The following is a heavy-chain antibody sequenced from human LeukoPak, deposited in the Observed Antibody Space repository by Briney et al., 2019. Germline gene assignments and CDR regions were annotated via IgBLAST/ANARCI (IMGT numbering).Heavy chain of an antibody. D-gene: IGHD3-10*01. Sequence: GGSLRLSCAASGFTFDDYGMTWVRQAPGKGLEWVSGINWSGGSTSYADSVKGRFTISRDNVKNSLYLQMNSLRAEDTALYYCAREGVSYYGSRNDYWGQGTLVTVSS. V-gene: IGHV3-20*04. J-gene: IGHJ4*02. CDR2: INWSGGST. CDR1: GFTFDDYG. CDR3: AREGVSYYGSRNDY.